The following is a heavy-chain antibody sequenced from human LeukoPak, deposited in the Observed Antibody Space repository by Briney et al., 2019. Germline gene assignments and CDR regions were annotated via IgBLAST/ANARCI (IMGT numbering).Heavy chain of an antibody. CDR2: IAISGNR. Sequence: GGSLRLSCAASGFTLSSHDMQWVRQASGKGLEWVSAIAISGNRYYSRSVKGRFTISRENGKNALYLQMNSLRAEDTALYYCSRESSITSGTTGETFDFWGQGTTVTVSS. V-gene: IGHV3-13*01. J-gene: IGHJ3*01. CDR3: SRESSITSGTTGETFDF. CDR1: GFTLSSHD. D-gene: IGHD1-1*01.